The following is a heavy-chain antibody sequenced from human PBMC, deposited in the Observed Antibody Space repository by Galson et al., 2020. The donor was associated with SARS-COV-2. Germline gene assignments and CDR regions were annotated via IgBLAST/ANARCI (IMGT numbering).Heavy chain of an antibody. Sequence: GESLKISCAASGFTFSKSWMTWVRQAPGKGLEWVANIDKDGSEKYYVDFVKGRFNISRDNAQNSLYLQMNSLRVEDTAVYYCARGGSTSSWYWRVWGRGTLVTVSS. CDR1: GFTFSKSW. D-gene: IGHD6-13*01. CDR3: ARGGSTSSWYWRV. J-gene: IGHJ4*02. V-gene: IGHV3-7*01. CDR2: IDKDGSEK.